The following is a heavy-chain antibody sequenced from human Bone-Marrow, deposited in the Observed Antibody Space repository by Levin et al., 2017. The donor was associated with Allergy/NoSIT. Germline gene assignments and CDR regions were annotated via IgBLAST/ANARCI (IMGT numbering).Heavy chain of an antibody. CDR3: ARAGNNWDRIWFDP. V-gene: IGHV4-59*01. D-gene: IGHD1-1*01. J-gene: IGHJ5*02. CDR1: GGSIGNSY. Sequence: SQTLSLTCTVSGGSIGNSYWAWIRQSPGKGLQYIGYVYFTGSTNYNPSLKSRMTISLDTSKNQFSLQLTSVTAADTAVYFCARAGNNWDRIWFDPWGQGTLVTVSS. CDR2: VYFTGST.